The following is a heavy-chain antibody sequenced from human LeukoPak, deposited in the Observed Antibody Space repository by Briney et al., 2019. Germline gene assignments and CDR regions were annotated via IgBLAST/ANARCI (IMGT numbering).Heavy chain of an antibody. D-gene: IGHD3-22*01. CDR2: ISSSSSYI. Sequence: GGSLRLSCAASGFTFSSYSMNWVRQAPGKGLELVSSISSSSSYIYYADSVKGRFTISRDDAKNSLYLQMNSLRAEDTAVYYCAREGEYYYDSSGYYKRYYFDYWGQGTLVTVSS. J-gene: IGHJ4*02. V-gene: IGHV3-21*01. CDR3: AREGEYYYDSSGYYKRYYFDY. CDR1: GFTFSSYS.